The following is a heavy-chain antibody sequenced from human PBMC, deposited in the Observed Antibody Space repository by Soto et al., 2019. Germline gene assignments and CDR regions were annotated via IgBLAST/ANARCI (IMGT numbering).Heavy chain of an antibody. D-gene: IGHD3-16*01. CDR3: ARGGGRSPYYSYGMDV. Sequence: SQTLSLTCAISGDSVSSNSAAWNWIRQSPSRGLEWLGRTYYRSKWYNDYAVSVKSRITINPDTSKNQFSLQLNSVTPEDTAVYYCARGGGRSPYYSYGMDVWGQGTTVTVSS. CDR1: GDSVSSNSAA. CDR2: TYYRSKWYN. V-gene: IGHV6-1*01. J-gene: IGHJ6*02.